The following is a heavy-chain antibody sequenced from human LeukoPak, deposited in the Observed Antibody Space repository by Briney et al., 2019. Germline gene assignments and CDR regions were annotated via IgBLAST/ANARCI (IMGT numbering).Heavy chain of an antibody. Sequence: GRSLRLSCAASGFTFSSYAMHWVRQAPGKGLEWVSVIYSGGSTYYADSVKGRFTISRDNSKNTLYLQMNSLRAEDTAVYYCATAKSDDILTGFDYWGQGTLVTVSS. CDR1: GFTFSSYA. CDR2: IYSGGST. CDR3: ATAKSDDILTGFDY. V-gene: IGHV3-53*01. D-gene: IGHD3-9*01. J-gene: IGHJ4*02.